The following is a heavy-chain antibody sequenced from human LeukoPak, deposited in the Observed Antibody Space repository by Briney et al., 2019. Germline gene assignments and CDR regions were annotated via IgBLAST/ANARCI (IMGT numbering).Heavy chain of an antibody. J-gene: IGHJ5*02. CDR1: GGSIISSSYY. D-gene: IGHD3-3*01. V-gene: IGHV4-39*07. CDR2: IYYTGST. Sequence: SETLSLTCTVSGGSIISSSYYWGWIRQPPGKGLEWIGSIYYTGSTYYNPSLRSRVTMSVDTSRNQFSLKPSSVTAADTAVFYCARDLVPYFDFWSGNWFDPWGRGTLVTVSS. CDR3: ARDLVPYFDFWSGNWFDP.